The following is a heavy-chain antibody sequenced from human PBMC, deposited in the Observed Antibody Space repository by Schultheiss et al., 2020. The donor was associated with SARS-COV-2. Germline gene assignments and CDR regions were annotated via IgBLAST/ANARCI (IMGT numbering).Heavy chain of an antibody. CDR2: IIPIFGTA. CDR1: GGTFSSYA. CDR3: ARGVATMVRGVIRLDY. V-gene: IGHV1-69*13. J-gene: IGHJ4*02. Sequence: SVKVSCKASGGTFSSYAISWVRQAPGQGLEWMGGIIPIFGTANYAQKFQGRVTITADESTSTAYMELSSLRSEDTAVYYCARGVATMVRGVIRLDYWGQGTLVTVPS. D-gene: IGHD3-10*01.